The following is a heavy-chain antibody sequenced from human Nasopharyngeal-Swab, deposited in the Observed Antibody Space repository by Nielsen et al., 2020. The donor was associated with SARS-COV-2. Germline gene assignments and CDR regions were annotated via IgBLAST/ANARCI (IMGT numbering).Heavy chain of an antibody. D-gene: IGHD6-19*01. CDR2: VSGSGKIT. CDR1: GFTFSSYA. Sequence: GESLKISCAASGFTFSSYAMTWVRQAPGKGLEWVSTVSGSGKITYYADSVKGRFTISRDNSKNTLFLQMSSLRDEDTAVYYCARAEVAGTWTALGAYYYYGMDVWGQGTTVTVSS. V-gene: IGHV3-23*01. J-gene: IGHJ6*02. CDR3: ARAEVAGTWTALGAYYYYGMDV.